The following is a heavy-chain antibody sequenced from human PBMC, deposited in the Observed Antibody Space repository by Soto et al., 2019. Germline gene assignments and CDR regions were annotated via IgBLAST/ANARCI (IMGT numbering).Heavy chain of an antibody. J-gene: IGHJ4*02. CDR2: ISYDGSNK. V-gene: IGHV3-30*18. D-gene: IGHD1-26*01. Sequence: QVQLVESGGGVVQPGRSLRLSCAASGFTFSSYGMHWVRQAPGKGLEWVAVISYDGSNKYYADSVKGRFTISRDNSKNPLYLQMNSLRAEDTAVYYCAKDRVGLALSGIFDYWGQGTLVTVSS. CDR1: GFTFSSYG. CDR3: AKDRVGLALSGIFDY.